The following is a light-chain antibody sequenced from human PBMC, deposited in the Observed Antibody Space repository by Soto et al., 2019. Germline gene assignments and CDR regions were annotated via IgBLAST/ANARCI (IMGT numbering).Light chain of an antibody. CDR2: AVS. CDR1: SITVGGYNY. CDR3: SSYTTSSTWL. J-gene: IGLJ3*02. V-gene: IGLV2-14*01. Sequence: QSGLTQPGSASGSPGQSIITSCTGTSITVGGYNYLSWYQHHPPIAPKLMIYAVSNRPSVVSNRFSGSKSGNTASLTSSGLQAEDEADYYCSSYTTSSTWLFGGVTNVTAL.